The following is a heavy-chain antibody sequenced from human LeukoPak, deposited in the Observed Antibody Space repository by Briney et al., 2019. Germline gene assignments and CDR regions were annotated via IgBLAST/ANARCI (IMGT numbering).Heavy chain of an antibody. CDR2: INTDGSTT. J-gene: IGHJ4*02. Sequence: GGSLRLSCAASGFTFSSYRMHWVRQAPGKGLVWVSRINTDGSTTSYADSVKGRFTISRDNAKNTLYLQMNSLRAEDTAVYYCARGYYGSSGFSFDYWGQGTLVTVSS. CDR3: ARGYYGSSGFSFDY. D-gene: IGHD3-22*01. CDR1: GFTFSSYR. V-gene: IGHV3-74*01.